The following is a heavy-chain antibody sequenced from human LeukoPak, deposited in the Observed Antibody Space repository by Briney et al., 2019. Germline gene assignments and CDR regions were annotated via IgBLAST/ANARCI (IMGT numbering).Heavy chain of an antibody. CDR2: INHSGST. CDR3: AKVRGWLSGGFDY. Sequence: SETLSLTCAVYGGSFSGYYGSWIRQPPGKGLEWIGEINHSGSTNYNPSLKSRVTISVDTSKNQFSLKLSSVTAADTAVYYCAKVRGWLSGGFDYWGQGTLVTVSS. V-gene: IGHV4-34*03. CDR1: GGSFSGYY. D-gene: IGHD3-10*01. J-gene: IGHJ4*02.